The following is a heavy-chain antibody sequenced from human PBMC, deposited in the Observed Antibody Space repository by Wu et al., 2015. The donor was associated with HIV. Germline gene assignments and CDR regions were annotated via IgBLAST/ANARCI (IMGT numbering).Heavy chain of an antibody. J-gene: IGHJ5*02. V-gene: IGHV1-2*02. CDR1: GYTFTGYY. D-gene: IGHD3-10*01. CDR3: ARGFAIYGSGNYPTRFDP. CDR2: INPNSGGT. Sequence: QVQLVQSGAEVKKPGASVKVSCKASGYTFTGYYMHWVRQAPGQGLEWMGWINPNSGGTNYAQKFQGRVTMTRDTSISTAYMELSRLRSDDTAVYYCARGFAIYGSGNYPTRFDPWGQGTLVTVSS.